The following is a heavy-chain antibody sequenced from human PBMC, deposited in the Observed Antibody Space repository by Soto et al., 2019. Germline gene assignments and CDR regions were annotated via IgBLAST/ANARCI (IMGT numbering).Heavy chain of an antibody. CDR2: IYHSGST. CDR1: GGSISSGGYS. Sequence: QLQLQESGSGLMKPSQTLSLTCAVSGGSISSGGYSWSWIRQPPGKGLEWLGYIYHSGSTYYNPALKSQVTITEARAKRHFSLELGSVTAADTAVYFCAQGPAYDIVTGTRKGGYFQHWGQGTLVTVSS. V-gene: IGHV4-30-2*01. J-gene: IGHJ1*01. D-gene: IGHD3-9*01. CDR3: AQGPAYDIVTGTRKGGYFQH.